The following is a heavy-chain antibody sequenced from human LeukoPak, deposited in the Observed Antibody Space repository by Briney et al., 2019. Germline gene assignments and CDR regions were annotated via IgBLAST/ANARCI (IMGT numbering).Heavy chain of an antibody. CDR2: INASSGST. Sequence: GASVKVSCKASGYSFTTYYMHWVRQAPGQGLEWVGIINASSGSTSYAQKFQGRVAMTRDTSMRTVYMELSSLRSEDTAVYYCARIGSGSYSDYWGQGSLVTVSS. D-gene: IGHD3-10*01. J-gene: IGHJ4*02. CDR1: GYSFTTYY. V-gene: IGHV1-46*01. CDR3: ARIGSGSYSDY.